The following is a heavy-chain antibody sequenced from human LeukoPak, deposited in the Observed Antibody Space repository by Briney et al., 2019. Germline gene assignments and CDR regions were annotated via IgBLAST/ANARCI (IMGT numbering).Heavy chain of an antibody. CDR1: GFTLSNHW. Sequence: GGPLRLSCAASGFTLSNHWMTWVRQVPGRGPEWVANVNRDGSETYYLDSVKGRFTISKDNARNSLYLQMNSLRAEDTALYHCARNNGMDVWGQGTTVIVSS. CDR3: ARNNGMDV. J-gene: IGHJ6*02. CDR2: VNRDGSET. V-gene: IGHV3-7*03.